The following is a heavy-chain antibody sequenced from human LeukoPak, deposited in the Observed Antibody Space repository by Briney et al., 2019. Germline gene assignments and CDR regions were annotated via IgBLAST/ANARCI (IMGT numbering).Heavy chain of an antibody. J-gene: IGHJ4*02. V-gene: IGHV3-23*01. Sequence: GGSLRLSCAASGFTFSNHGMNWVRQGPGKGLEWLSGVSPPGGGTYYADSVKGRFTISRDDSKNTLSLQMNSLRVEDTAVYYCARDLAWGAFDYWGQGTLVTVSS. CDR2: VSPPGGGT. CDR1: GFTFSNHG. CDR3: ARDLAWGAFDY. D-gene: IGHD7-27*01.